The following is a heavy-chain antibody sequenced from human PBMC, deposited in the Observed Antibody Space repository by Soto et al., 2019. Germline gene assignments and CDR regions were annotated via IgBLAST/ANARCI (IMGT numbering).Heavy chain of an antibody. CDR1: GCTFSTYA. J-gene: IGHJ4*02. V-gene: IGHV1-3*01. Sequence: ASVKVSCKASGCTFSTYAISWVRQAPGQRLEWMGRTIPGNGDTIYSQKFQGRVTITTDTSANTVYMELSSLRSEDTAVYYCARDLFGDTDSYFDYWGQGTVVTVS. CDR2: TIPGNGDT. D-gene: IGHD2-21*01. CDR3: ARDLFGDTDSYFDY.